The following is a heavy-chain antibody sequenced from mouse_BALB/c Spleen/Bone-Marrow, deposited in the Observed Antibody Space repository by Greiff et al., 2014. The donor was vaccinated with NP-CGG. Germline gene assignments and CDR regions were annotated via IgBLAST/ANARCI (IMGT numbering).Heavy chain of an antibody. D-gene: IGHD3-1*01. Sequence: DVHLVESGPSLVKPSQTLSLTCSVTGDSITSGYWNWIRKFPGNKLEYMGYISYSGSTYYNPSLISRISITRDTSKNQYYLQLKSMTTEDTATYYCARSQRGLQYYFDYWGQGTTLTVSS. J-gene: IGHJ2*01. CDR1: GDSITSGY. CDR2: ISYSGST. CDR3: ARSQRGLQYYFDY. V-gene: IGHV3-8*02.